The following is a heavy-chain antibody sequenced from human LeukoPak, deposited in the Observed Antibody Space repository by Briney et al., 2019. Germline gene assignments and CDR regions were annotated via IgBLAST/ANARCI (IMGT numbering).Heavy chain of an antibody. D-gene: IGHD4-17*01. CDR3: ARDFPDYGDYGGDYGMDV. CDR2: ISYDGSNK. J-gene: IGHJ6*02. V-gene: IGHV3-30*03. Sequence: GGSLRLSCAASGFTFSSYGMHWVRQAPGRGLEWVAVISYDGSNKYYADSVKGRFTISRDNAKNSLYLQMNSLRAEDTAVYYCARDFPDYGDYGGDYGMDVWGQGTTVTVSS. CDR1: GFTFSSYG.